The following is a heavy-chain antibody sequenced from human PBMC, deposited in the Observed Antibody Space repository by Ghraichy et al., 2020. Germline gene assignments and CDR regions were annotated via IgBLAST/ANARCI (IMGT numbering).Heavy chain of an antibody. Sequence: SETLSLTCAVYGGSFSDYYWTWIRQPPGKGLEWIGEINHSGSSQYNPSLKSRVTISVNTSKKQFSLKLSSVTAADTALYYCARATIGDGMDVWGQGTTVTVSS. CDR1: GGSFSDYY. J-gene: IGHJ6*02. CDR2: INHSGSS. CDR3: ARATIGDGMDV. D-gene: IGHD3-16*01. V-gene: IGHV4-34*01.